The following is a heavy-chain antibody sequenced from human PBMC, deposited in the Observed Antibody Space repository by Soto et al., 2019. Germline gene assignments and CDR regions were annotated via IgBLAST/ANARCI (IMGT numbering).Heavy chain of an antibody. CDR1: GGTFGSQS. D-gene: IGHD6-19*01. CDR2: IVPILDLI. V-gene: IGHV1-69*08. Sequence: QVQVVQSGAEVKKPGSSVKVSCQASGGTFGSQSFTWVRQAPGQGLERMGRIVPILDLINYSPNFQGRLTITADKSTNTAYMELSSLTHDDTALYYCARDAGSGWYNRNWGQGTPVTVSS. CDR3: ARDAGSGWYNRN. J-gene: IGHJ1*01.